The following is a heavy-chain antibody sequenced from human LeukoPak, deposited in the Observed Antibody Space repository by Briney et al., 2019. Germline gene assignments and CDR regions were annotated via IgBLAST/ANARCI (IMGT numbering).Heavy chain of an antibody. D-gene: IGHD1-26*01. J-gene: IGHJ5*02. V-gene: IGHV4-4*07. CDR3: ARDGSGSYFNWFDP. CDR2: ISTSGST. CDR1: GFAFSSYA. Sequence: GSLRLSCAASGFAFSSYAMSWIRQPAGKGLEWIGRISISGRISTSGSTNYNPSLKSRVTISVDTPKNQFSLKLNSVTAADTAVYYCARDGSGSYFNWFDPWGQGTLVTVSS.